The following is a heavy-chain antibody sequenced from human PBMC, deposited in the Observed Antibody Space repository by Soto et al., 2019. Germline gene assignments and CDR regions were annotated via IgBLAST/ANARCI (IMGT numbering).Heavy chain of an antibody. CDR3: ARGGRHRGVTDY. CDR2: IWYDGSNK. Sequence: QVQLVESGGGVVQPGRSLRLSCAASGFTFSAYVMHWVRQAPGKGLEWVAVIWYDGSNKYYADSVKGRFTISRDNSKNTLYLQMNSLRAEDTAVYYCARGGRHRGVTDYWGQGTLVTVSS. CDR1: GFTFSAYV. D-gene: IGHD3-10*01. J-gene: IGHJ4*02. V-gene: IGHV3-33*01.